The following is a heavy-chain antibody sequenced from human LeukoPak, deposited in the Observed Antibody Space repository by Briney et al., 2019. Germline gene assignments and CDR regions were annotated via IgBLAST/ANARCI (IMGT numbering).Heavy chain of an antibody. V-gene: IGHV4-4*02. CDR1: GGSISSSNW. CDR3: ARSYDSSGWSEYFQH. D-gene: IGHD6-19*01. J-gene: IGHJ1*01. CDR2: IYHSGST. Sequence: SETLSLTCAVSGGSISSSNWWSWVRQPPGKGLEWIGEIYHSGSTNYNPSLKSRVTISVDTSKNQFSLKLSSVTAADTAVYYCARSYDSSGWSEYFQHWGQGTLVTVSS.